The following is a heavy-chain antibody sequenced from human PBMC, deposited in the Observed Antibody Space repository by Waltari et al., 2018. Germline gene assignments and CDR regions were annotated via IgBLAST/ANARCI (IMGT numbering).Heavy chain of an antibody. Sequence: QVQLVQSGAEVKKPGSSVKVSCKASGGTFSSYAISWVRQAHGQGLEWMGGIIPIFGTANYAQKFQGRVTITADESTSTAYMELSSLRSEDTAVYYCARRAYCGGDCAEDYFDYWGQGTLVTVSS. J-gene: IGHJ4*02. V-gene: IGHV1-69*01. CDR2: IIPIFGTA. CDR3: ARRAYCGGDCAEDYFDY. D-gene: IGHD2-21*02. CDR1: GGTFSSYA.